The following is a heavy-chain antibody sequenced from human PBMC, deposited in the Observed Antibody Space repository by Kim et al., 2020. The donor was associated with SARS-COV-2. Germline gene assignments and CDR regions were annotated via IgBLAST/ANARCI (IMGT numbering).Heavy chain of an antibody. Sequence: GGSLRLSCAASGFTFSSYAMSWVRQAPGKGLEWVSAISGSGGGTYYADSVKGRFTISRDNSKNTLYLQMNSLRAEDTAVYYCAKDHPHHYYDSSGYDWYFDLWGRGTLVTVSS. V-gene: IGHV3-23*01. CDR1: GFTFSSYA. D-gene: IGHD3-22*01. CDR2: ISGSGGGT. CDR3: AKDHPHHYYDSSGYDWYFDL. J-gene: IGHJ2*01.